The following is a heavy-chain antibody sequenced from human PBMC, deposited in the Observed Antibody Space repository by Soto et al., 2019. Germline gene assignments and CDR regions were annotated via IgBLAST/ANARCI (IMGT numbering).Heavy chain of an antibody. V-gene: IGHV1-3*01. J-gene: IGHJ6*04. D-gene: IGHD1-7*01. CDR2: INAGNGNT. Sequence: ASVKVSCKASGYTFTSYAMHWVRQAPGQRLEWMGWINAGNGNTKYSQKFQGRVTITRDTSASTAYMELSSLRSEDTAVYYCARVGTSYYGTDVWGKGTTVTVSS. CDR3: ARVGTSYYGTDV. CDR1: GYTFTSYA.